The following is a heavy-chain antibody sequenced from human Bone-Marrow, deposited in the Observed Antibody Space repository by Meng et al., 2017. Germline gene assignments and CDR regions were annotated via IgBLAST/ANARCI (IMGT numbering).Heavy chain of an antibody. CDR2: ISYDGSNK. D-gene: IGHD3-22*01. J-gene: IGHJ4*02. CDR1: GFTFSSYA. Sequence: GESLKISCAASGFTFSSYAMHWVRQAPGKGLEWVAVISYDGSNKYYADSVKGRSTISRDNSKNTLYLQMNSLRAEDTAVYYCARGGGKWLIKNPDYWGQGTLVTVSS. CDR3: ARGGGKWLIKNPDY. V-gene: IGHV3-30*04.